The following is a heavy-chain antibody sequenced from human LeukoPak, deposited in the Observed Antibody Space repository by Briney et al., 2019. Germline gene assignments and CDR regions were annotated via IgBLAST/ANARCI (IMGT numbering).Heavy chain of an antibody. CDR2: TSAHNGNT. CDR3: ARVLGITMVRGVIGHGLIDY. Sequence: SAVKVSCKASGYTFTSYGISWVRQAPGQGLEWMGWTSAHNGNTNYAQKLQGRVSMTTDTSTSTAYMELRSLRSADTAVYYRARVLGITMVRGVIGHGLIDYWGQGTLVTVSS. J-gene: IGHJ4*02. D-gene: IGHD3-10*01. CDR1: GYTFTSYG. V-gene: IGHV1-18*04.